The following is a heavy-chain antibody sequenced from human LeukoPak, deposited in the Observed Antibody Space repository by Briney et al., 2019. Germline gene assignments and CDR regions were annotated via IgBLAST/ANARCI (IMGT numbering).Heavy chain of an antibody. D-gene: IGHD1-26*01. CDR3: AREEEGELPDY. CDR2: ISYNGNII. CDR1: GFPFSGYA. Sequence: GGSLRLSCAASGFPFSGYAMHWVRQAPGKGLEWVAIISYNGNIIHYADSVRGRFTVSRDNSKNTLYLQMNSLRTDDTARYFCAREEEGELPDYWGQGTLVAVSS. J-gene: IGHJ4*02. V-gene: IGHV3-30*03.